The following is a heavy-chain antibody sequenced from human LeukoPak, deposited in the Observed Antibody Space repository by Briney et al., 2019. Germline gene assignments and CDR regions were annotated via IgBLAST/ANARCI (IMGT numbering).Heavy chain of an antibody. CDR2: IKSDGGT. V-gene: IGHV3-74*01. CDR3: ARDLAY. D-gene: IGHD3-3*02. Sequence: GGSLRLSCAASGFTFSTYWMHWVRQAPGKGLVWVSRIKSDGGTNYADSVKGRFTISRDNAKNSLYLQMNSLRAEDTAVYYCARDLAYWGQGTLVTVSS. CDR1: GFTFSTYW. J-gene: IGHJ4*02.